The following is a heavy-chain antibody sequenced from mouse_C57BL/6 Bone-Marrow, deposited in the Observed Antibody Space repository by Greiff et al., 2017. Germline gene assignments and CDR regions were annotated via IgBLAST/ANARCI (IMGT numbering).Heavy chain of an antibody. CDR3: AGDGYYWSAY. CDR2: INPNNGGT. J-gene: IGHJ3*01. D-gene: IGHD2-3*01. Sequence: VQLQQSGPELVKPGASVKISCKASGYTFTDYYMHWVKQSHGKSLEWIGDINPNNGGTSYNQKFTGKATLTVDKSSSTAYMELRSLTSEDSAVYYCAGDGYYWSAYWGQGTLVTVSA. V-gene: IGHV1-26*01. CDR1: GYTFTDYY.